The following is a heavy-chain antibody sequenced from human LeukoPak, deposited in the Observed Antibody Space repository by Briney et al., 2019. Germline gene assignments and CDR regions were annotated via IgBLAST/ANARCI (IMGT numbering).Heavy chain of an antibody. V-gene: IGHV3-15*01. D-gene: IGHD4-23*01. J-gene: IGHJ4*02. CDR1: RFTFSNAY. CDR2: IKRKADGGTT. Sequence: GGSLRLSCAASRFTFSNAYINWVRQAPGKGLEWVGRIKRKADGGTTDYAAPVKDRFTISRDGSKNTLYLQMNSLKTEDTAVYYCTSEEDDYRGRTGYWGQGTLVTVSS. CDR3: TSEEDDYRGRTGY.